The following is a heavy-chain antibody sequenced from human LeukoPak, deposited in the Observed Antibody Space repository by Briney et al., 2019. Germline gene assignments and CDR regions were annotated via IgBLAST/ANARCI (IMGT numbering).Heavy chain of an antibody. J-gene: IGHJ4*02. Sequence: PGRSLRLSCAASGFIFSSYGMHWVRQAPGKGLEWVAVTWYDGSIQYCADSVKGRFTISRDNSKNTLYLQMNSLGVEDTAVYYCAGDLRGQIWPTGLSYFDYWGQGTLVSVSS. CDR3: AGDLRGQIWPTGLSYFDY. D-gene: IGHD5-18*01. CDR2: TWYDGSIQ. V-gene: IGHV3-33*01. CDR1: GFIFSSYG.